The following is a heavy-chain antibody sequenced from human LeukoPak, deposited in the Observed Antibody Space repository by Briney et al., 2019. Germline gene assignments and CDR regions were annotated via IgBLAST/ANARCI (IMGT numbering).Heavy chain of an antibody. Sequence: GGSLRLSCAASGFTFSNAWMSWVRQAPGKGLGWVGRIKSKTDGGTTDYAAPVKGRFTISRDDSKNTLYLQMNSLKTEAPAVYYCPVDFLLWWRARDYWGQETLSPSPQ. CDR3: PVDFLLWWRARDY. J-gene: IGHJ4*02. CDR1: GFTFSNAW. V-gene: IGHV3-15*01. CDR2: IKSKTDGGTT. D-gene: IGHD3-10*01.